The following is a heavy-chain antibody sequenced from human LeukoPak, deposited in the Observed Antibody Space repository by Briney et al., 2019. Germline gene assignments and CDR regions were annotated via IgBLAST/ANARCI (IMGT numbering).Heavy chain of an antibody. D-gene: IGHD3-10*02. CDR3: ASSVRGVISGEDY. Sequence: PSETLSLTCAVYGGSFSGYYWSWIRQPPGKGLEWIGEINHSGSTNYNPSLKSRVTISVDTSKNQFSLKLSSVTAADTAVYYCASSVRGVISGEDYWGQGTLVTVSS. V-gene: IGHV4-34*01. CDR1: GGSFSGYY. J-gene: IGHJ4*02. CDR2: INHSGST.